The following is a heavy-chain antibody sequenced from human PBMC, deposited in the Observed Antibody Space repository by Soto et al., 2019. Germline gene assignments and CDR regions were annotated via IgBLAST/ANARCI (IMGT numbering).Heavy chain of an antibody. D-gene: IGHD3-3*01. CDR2: ISSNGGST. Sequence: EVQLVESGGGLVQPGGSLRLSCSASGFTFSSYAMHWVRQAPGKGLEYVSAISSNGGSTYYADSVKGRFTISRDNSKNTLYRQMSSLRAEDTAVYYCVKDDRPSWAFWSGYYRGGFDYWGQGTLVTVSS. V-gene: IGHV3-64D*06. CDR1: GFTFSSYA. J-gene: IGHJ4*02. CDR3: VKDDRPSWAFWSGYYRGGFDY.